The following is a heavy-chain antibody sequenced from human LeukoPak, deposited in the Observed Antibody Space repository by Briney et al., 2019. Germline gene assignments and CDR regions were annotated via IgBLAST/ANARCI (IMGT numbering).Heavy chain of an antibody. J-gene: IGHJ5*02. CDR2: IYYSGST. CDR3: ARLALPPWQQLAYNWLDP. Sequence: SETLSLTCTVSGGSISSSSYYWGWIRQPPGKGLEWIGSIYYSGSTYYNPSLKSRVTISVDTSKNQFSLKLSSVTAADTAVYYCARLALPPWQQLAYNWLDPWGQGTLVTVSS. D-gene: IGHD6-13*01. CDR1: GGSISSSSYY. V-gene: IGHV4-39*07.